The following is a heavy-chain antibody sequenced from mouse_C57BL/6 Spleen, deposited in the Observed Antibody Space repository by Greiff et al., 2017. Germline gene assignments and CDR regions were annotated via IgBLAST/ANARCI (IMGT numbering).Heavy chain of an antibody. CDR3: ARGLTGTAWFAY. CDR1: GYAFSSYW. V-gene: IGHV1-80*01. CDR2: IYPGDGDT. Sequence: QVQLQQSGAELVKPGASVKISCKASGYAFSSYWMNWVKQRPGKGLEWIGQIYPGDGDTNYNGKFKGKATLTADKSSSTAYMQLGSLTSEDSAVYFCARGLTGTAWFAYWGQGTLVTVSA. D-gene: IGHD4-1*01. J-gene: IGHJ3*01.